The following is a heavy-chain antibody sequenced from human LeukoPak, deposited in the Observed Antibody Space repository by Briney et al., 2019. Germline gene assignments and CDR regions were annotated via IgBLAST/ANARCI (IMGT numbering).Heavy chain of an antibody. Sequence: GGSLRLSCTASGFIFGDSAMSWVRQAPGKGLEWVGFIRSKAYGGTIEYAASAKGRLIISRDDSKSIAYLQMNSLKTEDTAVYYCTRAQNVGVLDIWGQGTMVTVSS. CDR3: TRAQNVGVLDI. CDR2: IRSKAYGGTI. CDR1: GFIFGDSA. J-gene: IGHJ3*02. V-gene: IGHV3-49*04. D-gene: IGHD1-26*01.